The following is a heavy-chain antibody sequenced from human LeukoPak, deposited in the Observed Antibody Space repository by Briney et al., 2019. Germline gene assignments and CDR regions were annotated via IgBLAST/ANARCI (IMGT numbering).Heavy chain of an antibody. CDR1: GLNFRAYG. J-gene: IGHJ6*02. CDR2: ISGSGDST. CDR3: ERDYFGSGTYYPYQYYGMDV. Sequence: SGGSLRLSCAASGLNFRAYGMSWVRQAPGKGLEWVSTISGSGDSTYHADSVKGRFTISRDNSKNTLSLQMNSLRAEDTAVYFCERDYFGSGTYYPYQYYGMDVWGQGTTVTVSS. D-gene: IGHD3-10*01. V-gene: IGHV3-23*01.